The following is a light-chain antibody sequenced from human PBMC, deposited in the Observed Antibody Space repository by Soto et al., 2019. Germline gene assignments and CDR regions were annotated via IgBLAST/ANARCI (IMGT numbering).Light chain of an antibody. V-gene: IGKV3-11*01. CDR2: DAS. CDR1: QSVRTY. J-gene: IGKJ4*01. CDR3: QQRINWRRN. Sequence: EIVLTQSPGTLSLSPGERATLSCRASQSVRTYVAWYQQKAGQAPRLLIYDASNRATGIPARFSGSGSGTDFTLTISSLEPDDLEVYFCQQRINWRRNFGRGTKVDI.